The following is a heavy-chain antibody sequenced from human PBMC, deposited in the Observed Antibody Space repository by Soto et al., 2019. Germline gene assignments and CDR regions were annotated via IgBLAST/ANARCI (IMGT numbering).Heavy chain of an antibody. CDR3: SRSSSRRKYPQY. Sequence: SETLYLTCTVSDGSVRSNYWSWTGQRPGKGLEFIGYISYIGSTKYNPSLKNRFTILRDTSKKQFSLNLTSVTAADTAVYYFSRSSSRRKYPQYWGPGALGTVSS. J-gene: IGHJ1*01. CDR1: DGSVRSNY. CDR2: ISYIGST. V-gene: IGHV4-59*02. D-gene: IGHD1-1*01.